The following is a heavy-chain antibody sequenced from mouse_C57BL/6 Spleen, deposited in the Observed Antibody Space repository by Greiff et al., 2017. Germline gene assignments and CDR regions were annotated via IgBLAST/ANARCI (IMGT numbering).Heavy chain of an antibody. CDR1: GFSLTSYG. J-gene: IGHJ4*01. CDR3: AKRGVVGYAMDD. V-gene: IGHV2-5*01. D-gene: IGHD1-1*01. Sequence: VKLQQSGPGLVQPSQSLSITCTVSGFSLTSYGVHWVRQSPGKGLEWLGVIWRGGSTDYNAAFMSRLSITKDNSKSQVFFKMNSLEADDTAIYYCAKRGVVGYAMDDWGQGTSVTVSS. CDR2: IWRGGST.